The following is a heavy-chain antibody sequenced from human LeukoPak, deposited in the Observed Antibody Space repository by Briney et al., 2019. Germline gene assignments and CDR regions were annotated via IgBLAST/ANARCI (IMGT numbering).Heavy chain of an antibody. CDR1: GFTLSFYW. CDR2: INQDGSEK. Sequence: PGGSLRLSCAASGFTLSFYWMSWVRQAPGKGVEWVANINQDGSEKYYVDSVKGRFTISRDNAKNSLSLQMNSLRAEDTAVYYCARHIETYYDYWGKGTLVTVSS. J-gene: IGHJ4*02. D-gene: IGHD2-21*01. CDR3: ARHIETYYDY. V-gene: IGHV3-7*01.